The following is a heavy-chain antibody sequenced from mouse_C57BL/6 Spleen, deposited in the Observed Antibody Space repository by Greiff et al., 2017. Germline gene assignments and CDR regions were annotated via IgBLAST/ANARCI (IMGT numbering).Heavy chain of an antibody. Sequence: QVQLLQPGAELVKPGASVKFSCTASGYTFTSYWMYWVQQRPGKGLEWIGMIHPNGGSTNYTEKFKSKATLTVDKSYSTAYMQLNSLTSEDSAVYCGATGSDSDYWGQGTTLTVSS. D-gene: IGHD4-1*01. J-gene: IGHJ2*01. CDR3: ATGSDSDY. CDR1: GYTFTSYW. V-gene: IGHV1-64*01. CDR2: IHPNGGST.